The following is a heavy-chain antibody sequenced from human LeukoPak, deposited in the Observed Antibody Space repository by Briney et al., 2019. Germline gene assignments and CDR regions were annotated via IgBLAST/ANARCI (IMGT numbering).Heavy chain of an antibody. Sequence: SVKVSCKASGGTFSSYAISWARQAPGQGLEWMGGIIPIFGTANYAQKLQGRVTMTTDTSTSTAYMELRSLRSDDTAVYYCARASSGWGGWFDPWGQGTLVTVSS. CDR2: IIPIFGTA. J-gene: IGHJ5*02. CDR1: GGTFSSYA. D-gene: IGHD6-19*01. V-gene: IGHV1-69*05. CDR3: ARASSGWGGWFDP.